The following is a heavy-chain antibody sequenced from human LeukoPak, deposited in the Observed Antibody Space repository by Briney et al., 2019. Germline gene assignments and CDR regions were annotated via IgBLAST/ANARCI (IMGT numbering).Heavy chain of an antibody. Sequence: GGSLRLSCAASGFTFDDYAMHWVPQAPGKGLEWVSLISGDGGSTYYADSVKGRFTISRDNSKNSLYLQMNSLRTEDTALYYCAKDSSLYYYDSSGYSHAFDIWGQGTMVTVSS. J-gene: IGHJ3*02. V-gene: IGHV3-43*02. CDR1: GFTFDDYA. D-gene: IGHD3-22*01. CDR2: ISGDGGST. CDR3: AKDSSLYYYDSSGYSHAFDI.